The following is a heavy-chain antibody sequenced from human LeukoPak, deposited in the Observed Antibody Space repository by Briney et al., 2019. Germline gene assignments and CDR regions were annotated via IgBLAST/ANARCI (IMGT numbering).Heavy chain of an antibody. Sequence: PGGSLRLSCAASGFAFSSYWMHWVRQAPGKGLVWVSRINSDESTTNYADSVKGRFTISRDNAKNTLYLQMNSLRAEDTAVYYCARELGYCSGGSCYRSDAFDIWGQGTMVTVSS. CDR2: INSDESTT. J-gene: IGHJ3*02. V-gene: IGHV3-74*01. D-gene: IGHD2-15*01. CDR3: ARELGYCSGGSCYRSDAFDI. CDR1: GFAFSSYW.